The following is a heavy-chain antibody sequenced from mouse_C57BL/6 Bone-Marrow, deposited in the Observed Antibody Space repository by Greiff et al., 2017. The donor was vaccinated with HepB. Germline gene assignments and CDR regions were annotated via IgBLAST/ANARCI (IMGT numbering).Heavy chain of an antibody. J-gene: IGHJ4*01. V-gene: IGHV7-3*01. CDR2: IRNKANGYTT. Sequence: EVQRVESGGGLVQPGGSLSLSCAASGFTFTDYYMSWVRQPPGKALEWLGFIRNKANGYTTEYSASVKGRFTISRDNSQSILYLQMNALRAEDSATYYCARYPGVSYDAMDYWGQGTSVTVSS. CDR1: GFTFTDYY. CDR3: ARYPGVSYDAMDY.